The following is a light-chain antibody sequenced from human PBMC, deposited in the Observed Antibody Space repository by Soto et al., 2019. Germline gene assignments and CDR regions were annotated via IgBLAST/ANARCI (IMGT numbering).Light chain of an antibody. J-gene: IGKJ1*01. V-gene: IGKV3-20*01. Sequence: EIVLTHSPGTLSLSPGERATLSFSSSQSVSSSFLAWYRQKPGQAPRLLIYGASSRATGIPDRFSGSGSGTDFTLTISGLQPEDFAVYYCQQYGSSPGTFGQGTKVDIK. CDR2: GAS. CDR1: QSVSSSF. CDR3: QQYGSSPGT.